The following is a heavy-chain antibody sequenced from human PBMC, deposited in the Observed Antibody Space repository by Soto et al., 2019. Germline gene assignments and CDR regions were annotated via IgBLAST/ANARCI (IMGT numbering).Heavy chain of an antibody. Sequence: SETLSLTCAVSGYSISSGYYWGWIRQPPGKGLEWIGSIYHSGSTYYNPSLKSRVTISVDTSKNQFSLKLSSVTAADTAVYYCARAHYDFWSGYVYYYYGMDVWDQGTTVTVSS. V-gene: IGHV4-38-2*01. D-gene: IGHD3-3*01. CDR2: IYHSGST. CDR3: ARAHYDFWSGYVYYYYGMDV. CDR1: GYSISSGYY. J-gene: IGHJ6*02.